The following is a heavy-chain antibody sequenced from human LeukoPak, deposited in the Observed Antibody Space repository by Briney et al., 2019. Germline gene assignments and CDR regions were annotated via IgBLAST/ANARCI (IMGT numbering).Heavy chain of an antibody. J-gene: IGHJ2*01. CDR2: ICTSGST. D-gene: IGHD2-15*01. V-gene: IGHV4-4*07. CDR1: GCSISSYY. CDR3: ARDGSKDIVVVVAAIYFDL. Sequence: ASETLSLTCTVSGCSISSYYWSWIRQPAGKGLEWLGRICTSGSTTYNPSLKSGFTMTVRASKNQFPLKLSAVTAADTAVYYCARDGSKDIVVVVAAIYFDLWGRGTRVTVSS.